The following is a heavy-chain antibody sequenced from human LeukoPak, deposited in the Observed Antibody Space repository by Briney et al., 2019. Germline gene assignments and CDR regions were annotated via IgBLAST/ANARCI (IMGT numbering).Heavy chain of an antibody. CDR3: ARQGLGIEGFFWYFDL. Sequence: SETLSLTCTVSGGSISSSSYYWGWIRQPPGKGLEWIGSIYYSGSTYYNPPLKSRVTISVDTSKNQFSLKLSSVTAADTAVYYCARQGLGIEGFFWYFDLWGRGTLVTVSS. V-gene: IGHV4-39*01. CDR2: IYYSGST. D-gene: IGHD7-27*01. J-gene: IGHJ2*01. CDR1: GGSISSSSYY.